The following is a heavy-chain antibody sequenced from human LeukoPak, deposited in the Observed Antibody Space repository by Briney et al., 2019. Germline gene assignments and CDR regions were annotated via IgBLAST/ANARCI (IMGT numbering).Heavy chain of an antibody. Sequence: PSETLSLTCTVSGGSISSYCWSWIGQPPGKGLEWIGHIYYSGSTNYNPSLTSRVTISVDTSKILFSLKVSSVTAADTAVYYCARGRYCSGGSCSYYYYMDVWGKGTTVTVSS. CDR3: ARGRYCSGGSCSYYYYMDV. J-gene: IGHJ6*03. D-gene: IGHD2-15*01. CDR2: IYYSGST. CDR1: GGSISSYC. V-gene: IGHV4-59*12.